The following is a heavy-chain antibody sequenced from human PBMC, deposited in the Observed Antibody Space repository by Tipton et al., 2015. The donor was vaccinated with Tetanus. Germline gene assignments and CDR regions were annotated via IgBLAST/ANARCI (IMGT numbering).Heavy chain of an antibody. CDR2: VYHSGAT. J-gene: IGHJ6*02. D-gene: IGHD3-22*01. V-gene: IGHV4-61*08. CDR1: GTSISRSGHY. Sequence: GLVKPSETLSLTCTVSGTSISRSGHYWTWIRQPPGKEPEWVGYVYHSGATNYHPSLRSRVTMSLDTSKNQFSLKVTSVTAADTAVYFCTGDDYYDTSLRDYYGMDVWGPGTTVTVSS. CDR3: TGDDYYDTSLRDYYGMDV.